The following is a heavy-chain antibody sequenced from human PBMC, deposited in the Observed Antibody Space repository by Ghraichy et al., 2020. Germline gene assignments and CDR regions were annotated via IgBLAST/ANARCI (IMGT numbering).Heavy chain of an antibody. V-gene: IGHV3-48*01. J-gene: IGHJ4*02. CDR3: ASLEWGPNY. CDR1: GFTFSNHD. Sequence: GESLRLSCAASGFTFSNHDMNWVRQVSGKGLEWVSYISASSSSIYYADSVEGRFTSSRDNANNLMYLQMNTLRAEDTAVYYCASLEWGPNYWGQGTLVTVSS. D-gene: IGHD3-3*01. CDR2: ISASSSSI.